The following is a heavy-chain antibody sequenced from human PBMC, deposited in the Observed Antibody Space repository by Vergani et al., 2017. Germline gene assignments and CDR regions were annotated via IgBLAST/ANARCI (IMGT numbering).Heavy chain of an antibody. CDR1: GYSFTDYW. CDR3: ARSADSRGYYDVFDI. V-gene: IGHV5-51*01. Sequence: EVQLVQSGAVVKKPGESLKISCQGSGYSFTDYWIGWVRQMPGKGLEWMGIIYPGDSDTRYSPSFQGQVTISGDKSISTAYRQWSSLKASDSAMYYCARSADSRGYYDVFDIWGQGTMVTVSS. CDR2: IYPGDSDT. J-gene: IGHJ3*02. D-gene: IGHD3-22*01.